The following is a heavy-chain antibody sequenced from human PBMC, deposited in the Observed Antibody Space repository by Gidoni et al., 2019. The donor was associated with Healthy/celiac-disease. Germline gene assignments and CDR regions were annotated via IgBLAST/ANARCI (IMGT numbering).Heavy chain of an antibody. CDR1: GFTFSSYS. CDR2: ISSSSSTI. Sequence: EVQLVESGGGLVQPGGSLRLSCAASGFTFSSYSMNWVRQAPGKGLEWVSYISSSSSTIYYADSVKGRFTISRDNAKNSLYLQMNSLRDEDTAVYYCARDRDDYGDPRFPLDYWGQGTLVTVSS. V-gene: IGHV3-48*02. J-gene: IGHJ4*02. D-gene: IGHD4-17*01. CDR3: ARDRDDYGDPRFPLDY.